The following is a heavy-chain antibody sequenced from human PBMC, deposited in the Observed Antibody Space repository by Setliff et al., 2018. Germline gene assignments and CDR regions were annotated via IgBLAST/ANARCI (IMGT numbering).Heavy chain of an antibody. D-gene: IGHD2-2*01. CDR3: AREIRVVVPAAPRYYGMDV. J-gene: IGHJ6*02. CDR2: INPNSGGT. Sequence: ASVKVSCKASGYTFTGYYMHWVRQAPGQGLEWMGWINPNSGGTNYAQKFQGRVTMTRDTSISTAYMELSRLRSDDTAVYYCAREIRVVVPAAPRYYGMDVWGRGTTVTVSS. CDR1: GYTFTGYY. V-gene: IGHV1-2*02.